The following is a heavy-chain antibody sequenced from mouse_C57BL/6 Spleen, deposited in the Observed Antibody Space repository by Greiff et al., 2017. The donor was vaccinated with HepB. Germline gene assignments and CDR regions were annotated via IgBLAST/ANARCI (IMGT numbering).Heavy chain of an antibody. V-gene: IGHV5-9-1*02. CDR2: ISSGGDYI. J-gene: IGHJ3*01. CDR1: GFTFSSYA. D-gene: IGHD3-3*01. CDR3: TREGQTTLGTWFAY. Sequence: EVKLMESGEGLVKPGGSLKLSCAASGFTFSSYAMSWVRQTPEKRLEWVAYISSGGDYIYYADTVKGRFTISRDNARNTLYLQMSSLKSEDTAMYYCTREGQTTLGTWFAYWGQGTLVTVSA.